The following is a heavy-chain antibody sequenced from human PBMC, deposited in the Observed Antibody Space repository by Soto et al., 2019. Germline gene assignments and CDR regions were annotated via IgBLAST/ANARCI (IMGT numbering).Heavy chain of an antibody. Sequence: QPGGSLRLSCAASGFTFSSYAMHWVRQAPGKGLEWVAVISYDGSNKYYADSVKGRFTISRDNSKNTLYLQMNSLRAEDTAVYYCARAGYDSSGSYFDYWGQGTLVTVSS. V-gene: IGHV3-30-3*01. CDR1: GFTFSSYA. CDR3: ARAGYDSSGSYFDY. CDR2: ISYDGSNK. D-gene: IGHD3-22*01. J-gene: IGHJ4*02.